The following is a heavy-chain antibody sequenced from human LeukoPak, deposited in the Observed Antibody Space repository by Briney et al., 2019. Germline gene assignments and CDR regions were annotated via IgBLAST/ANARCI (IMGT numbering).Heavy chain of an antibody. J-gene: IGHJ4*02. Sequence: GGSLRLSCATAGFTFSSYAKSWVRQAPGKGLEWVSSISGSGGSTYYADSVKGRFTISRDNSKNTLYLQMNSLRAEDTAVYYCAKEGSEYYYDSSGYYSPAHFDYWGQGTLVTVSS. V-gene: IGHV3-23*01. CDR3: AKEGSEYYYDSSGYYSPAHFDY. CDR2: ISGSGGST. CDR1: GFTFSSYA. D-gene: IGHD3-22*01.